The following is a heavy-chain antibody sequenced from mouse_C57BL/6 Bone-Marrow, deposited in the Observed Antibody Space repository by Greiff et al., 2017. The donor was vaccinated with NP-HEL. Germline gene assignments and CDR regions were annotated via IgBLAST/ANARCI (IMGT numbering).Heavy chain of an antibody. CDR3: ARWDYYYGSSYFFAY. V-gene: IGHV1-9*01. CDR1: GYTFTGYW. D-gene: IGHD1-1*01. CDR2: ILPGSGST. Sequence: QVQLKQSGAKLMKPGASVKLSCKATGYTFTGYWIEWVKQRPGHGLEWIGEILPGSGSTNYNEKFKGKATFTADTSSNTAYMQLSSLTTEDSAIYYCARWDYYYGSSYFFAYWGQGTLVTVSA. J-gene: IGHJ3*01.